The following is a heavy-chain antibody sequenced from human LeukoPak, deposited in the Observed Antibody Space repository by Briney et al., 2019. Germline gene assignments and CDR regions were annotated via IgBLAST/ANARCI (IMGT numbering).Heavy chain of an antibody. Sequence: GGSLRLSCATSGFTFSSYAMSWVRQAPGKGLEWVANIKQDGGQIYYLESVKGRFTVSRDNAKNSPYLQMNSLRAEDTAVYYCARLGARQMLEYWGQGTLVTVSS. CDR1: GFTFSSYA. CDR3: ARLGARQMLEY. CDR2: IKQDGGQI. V-gene: IGHV3-7*01. D-gene: IGHD4-17*01. J-gene: IGHJ4*02.